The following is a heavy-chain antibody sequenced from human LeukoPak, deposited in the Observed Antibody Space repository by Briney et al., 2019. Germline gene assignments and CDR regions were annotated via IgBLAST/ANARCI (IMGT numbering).Heavy chain of an antibody. Sequence: RPGGSLRLSCAASGFTFSSYAMHWVRQAPGKGLEWVAFTSFDESNTYYADSVKGRFTISRDNSKNTLYLQMNSLRPEDTAVYYCARVQDGSGSFYDAIDYWGQGTLVTVSS. V-gene: IGHV3-30-3*01. D-gene: IGHD3-10*01. J-gene: IGHJ4*02. CDR3: ARVQDGSGSFYDAIDY. CDR2: TSFDESNT. CDR1: GFTFSSYA.